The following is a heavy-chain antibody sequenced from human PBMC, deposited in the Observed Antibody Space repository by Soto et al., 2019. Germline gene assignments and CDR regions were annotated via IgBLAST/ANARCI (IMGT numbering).Heavy chain of an antibody. J-gene: IGHJ5*02. CDR3: ARDRSYIAAAGTLTFNWFDP. CDR1: GFTFSSYA. V-gene: IGHV3-30-3*01. Sequence: QVQLVESGGGVVQPGRSLRLSCAASGFTFSSYAMHWVRQAPGKGLEWVAVISYDGSNKYYADSVKGRFTISRDNSKNTLYLQMNSLRAEDTAVYYCARDRSYIAAAGTLTFNWFDPCGQGTLVTVSS. CDR2: ISYDGSNK. D-gene: IGHD6-13*01.